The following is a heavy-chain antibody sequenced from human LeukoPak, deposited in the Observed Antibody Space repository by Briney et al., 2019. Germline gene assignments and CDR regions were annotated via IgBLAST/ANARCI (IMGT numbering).Heavy chain of an antibody. V-gene: IGHV1-69*05. CDR3: ARDRQTTLFDY. D-gene: IGHD1-7*01. CDR2: IIPIFGTA. CDR1: GGTFSSYA. Sequence: ASVKVSCKASGGTFSSYAISWVRQAPGPGLEWMGRIIPIFGTANYAQKFQGRVTITTDESTSTAYMELSSLRSEDTAVYYCARDRQTTLFDYWGQGTLVTVSS. J-gene: IGHJ4*02.